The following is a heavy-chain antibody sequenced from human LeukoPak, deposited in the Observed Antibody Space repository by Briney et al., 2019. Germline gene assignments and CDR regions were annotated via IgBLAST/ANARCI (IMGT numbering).Heavy chain of an antibody. D-gene: IGHD2-21*01. Sequence: GGSLRLSCAASGFTFSSYVMHWVRQAPGKGLEWVAVISYDGSNKYYADSVKGRFTISRDNSKNTLYLQINSLRAEDTAVYYCARGLGDRLFWGQGTLVTVSS. CDR3: ARGLGDRLF. J-gene: IGHJ1*01. CDR2: ISYDGSNK. CDR1: GFTFSSYV. V-gene: IGHV3-30-3*01.